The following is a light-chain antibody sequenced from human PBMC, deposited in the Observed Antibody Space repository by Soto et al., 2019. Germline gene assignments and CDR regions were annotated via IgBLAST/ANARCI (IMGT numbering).Light chain of an antibody. CDR1: NIGSKS. CDR2: YDS. V-gene: IGLV3-21*04. J-gene: IGLJ2*01. CDR3: QVWASSSDRDVV. Sequence: SYELTQPPSVSVAPGKTARITCGGNNIGSKSVHWYQQKPGQAPVLVIYYDSDRPSGIPERYSGSNSGNTATLTITRVEDGDEADYYCQVWASSSDRDVVFGGGTKLTVL.